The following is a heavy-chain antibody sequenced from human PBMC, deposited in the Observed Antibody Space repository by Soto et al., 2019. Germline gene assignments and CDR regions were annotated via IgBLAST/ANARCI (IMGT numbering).Heavy chain of an antibody. D-gene: IGHD3-16*01. Sequence: GGSMRLSCVASGLTVSHNYMAWVRQAPEMGLEWVSILYTEGTTYYADSVKGRFTISRDSSKNTLFLQMDSLRAEDTAVYYCVRPRPSGENYGMDVWGQGTTVTVSS. CDR2: LYTEGTT. CDR3: VRPRPSGENYGMDV. J-gene: IGHJ6*02. CDR1: GLTVSHNY. V-gene: IGHV3-53*01.